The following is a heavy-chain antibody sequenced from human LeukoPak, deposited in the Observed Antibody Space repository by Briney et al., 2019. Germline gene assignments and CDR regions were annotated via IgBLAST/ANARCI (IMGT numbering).Heavy chain of an antibody. D-gene: IGHD5-12*01. CDR1: GYTFTSYG. CDR2: ISAYNGNT. Sequence: ASVKVSCKASGYTFTSYGISWVRQAPGQGLEWMGWISAYNGNTNYAQKLQGRVTMTTDTSTSTAYMELRSLRSDDTAVYYCARDHSYSGYDLAKLAGLDYWGQGTLVTVSS. J-gene: IGHJ4*02. CDR3: ARDHSYSGYDLAKLAGLDY. V-gene: IGHV1-18*01.